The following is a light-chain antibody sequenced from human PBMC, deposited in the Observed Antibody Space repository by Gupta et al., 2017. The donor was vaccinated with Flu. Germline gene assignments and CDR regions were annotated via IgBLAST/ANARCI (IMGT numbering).Light chain of an antibody. J-gene: IGLJ1*01. Sequence: QSVLTQPPSTSGTPGQRVTISRSGTTFNIGNNYVYWFQQLPGAAPRLLIYRVNERHSGVPDRFSASKSATSGSLAISGLRSEDEGDYFCGAWDNSLNSFVFGTGTTVTVL. CDR1: TFNIGNNY. CDR2: RVN. V-gene: IGLV1-47*01. CDR3: GAWDNSLNSFV.